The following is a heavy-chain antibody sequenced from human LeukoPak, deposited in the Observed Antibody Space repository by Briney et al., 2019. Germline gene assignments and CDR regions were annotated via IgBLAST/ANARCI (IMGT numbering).Heavy chain of an antibody. V-gene: IGHV4-59*08. CDR3: ARLYGSGSSIAWFDP. J-gene: IGHJ5*02. CDR2: IYYSGST. Sequence: SETLSLTCTVSGGSISSYYWSWLRQPPGQGLEWIGYIYYSGSTNYNPSLKSRVTISVDTSKNQFSLKLSSVTAADTAVYYCARLYGSGSSIAWFDPWGQGTLVTVSS. D-gene: IGHD3-10*01. CDR1: GGSISSYY.